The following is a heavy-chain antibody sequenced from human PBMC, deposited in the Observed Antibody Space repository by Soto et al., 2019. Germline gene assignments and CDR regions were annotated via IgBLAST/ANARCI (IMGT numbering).Heavy chain of an antibody. CDR2: ISYSGTS. D-gene: IGHD6-13*01. V-gene: IGHV4-61*05. J-gene: IGHJ4*02. CDR3: ARRIGIAGFFDY. CDR1: GGSISSNSYY. Sequence: SETLSLTCPVSGGSISSNSYYWDWIRQPPGKGLEWIGYISYSGTSSYNPSLESRVTISADTSKNQSSLKLISVTAADTAVYYCARRIGIAGFFDYWGQGTLVTVSS.